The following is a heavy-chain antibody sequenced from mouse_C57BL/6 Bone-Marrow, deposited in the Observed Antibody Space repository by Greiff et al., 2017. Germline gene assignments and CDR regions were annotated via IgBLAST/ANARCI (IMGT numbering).Heavy chain of an antibody. D-gene: IGHD1-1*01. J-gene: IGHJ1*03. CDR2: IDPSDSYT. V-gene: IGHV1-59*01. CDR1: GYTFTSYW. CDR3: ARSGYYVSSISYWYFDV. Sequence: QVQLQQPGAELVRPGTSVKLSCKASGYTFTSYWMHWVKQRPGQGLEWIGVIDPSDSYTNYNQKFKGKATLTVDTSSRTAYMQLSSLTSEDSAVYYLARSGYYVSSISYWYFDVWGTGTTVTVSS.